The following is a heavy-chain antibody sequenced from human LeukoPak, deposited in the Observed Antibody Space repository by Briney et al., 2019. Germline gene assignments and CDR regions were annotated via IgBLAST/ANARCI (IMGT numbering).Heavy chain of an antibody. CDR1: GYTFTSYY. CDR3: ARDFITMVRGVVRMFDP. CDR2: ISAYNGNT. V-gene: IGHV1-18*04. Sequence: AASVKVSCKASGYTFTSYYMYWVRQAPGQGLEWMGWISAYNGNTNYAQKLQGRVTMTTDTSTSTAYMELRSLGSDDTAVYYCARDFITMVRGVVRMFDPWGQGTLVTVSS. J-gene: IGHJ5*02. D-gene: IGHD3-10*01.